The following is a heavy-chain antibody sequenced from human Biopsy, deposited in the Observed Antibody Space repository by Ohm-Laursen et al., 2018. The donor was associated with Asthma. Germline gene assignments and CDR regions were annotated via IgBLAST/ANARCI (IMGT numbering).Heavy chain of an antibody. V-gene: IGHV4-34*01. D-gene: IGHD2-2*01. Sequence: SETLSLTCAVYGGSFSGYYWSWIRQPPGKGLEWIGEINHSGSTNYNPSLKSRVTISVDTSKNQFSLKLTSVTAADTAVYYCARDSGSSLSYPDAFDIWGQGTMVTVSS. CDR2: INHSGST. J-gene: IGHJ3*02. CDR1: GGSFSGYY. CDR3: ARDSGSSLSYPDAFDI.